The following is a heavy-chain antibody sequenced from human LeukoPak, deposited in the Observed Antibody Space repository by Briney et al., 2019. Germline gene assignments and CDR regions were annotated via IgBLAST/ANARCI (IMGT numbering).Heavy chain of an antibody. V-gene: IGHV4-39*07. J-gene: IGHJ6*02. D-gene: IGHD5-18*01. CDR1: GGSISSSSYY. CDR3: ARAPRGYRFANYYGMDV. CDR2: IYYSGST. Sequence: PSETLSLTCTVSGGSISSSSYYWGWIRQPPGKGLEWIGSIYYSGSTYYNPSLKSRVTISVDTSKNQFSLKLSSVTAADTAVYYCARAPRGYRFANYYGMDVWGQGTTVTVSS.